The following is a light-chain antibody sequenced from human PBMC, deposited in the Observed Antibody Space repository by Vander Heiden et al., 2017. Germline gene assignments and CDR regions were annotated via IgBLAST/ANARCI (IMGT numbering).Light chain of an antibody. CDR2: AAS. V-gene: IGKV1-12*01. J-gene: IGKJ4*01. CDR1: QGISSW. Sequence: DIQMTQSRSSVSASVGDRGTITCRASQGISSWLACYHQKPGKVPKLLLHAASSLQRRLPSRFSDRGSVTHFTLTISSLLPEDLATYHFQQANSFPRTFSGGTKVEIK. CDR3: QQANSFPRT.